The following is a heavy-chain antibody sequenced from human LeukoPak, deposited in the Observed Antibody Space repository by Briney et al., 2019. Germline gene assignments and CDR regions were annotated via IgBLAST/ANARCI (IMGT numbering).Heavy chain of an antibody. CDR3: AKDRSSSGWYYFDY. CDR1: GFTVSNNY. Sequence: PGGSLRLSCAASGFTVSNNYLSWVRQAPGKRVEWVSIIYTDGGTYYADSVKGRFTISRDNSKNTLYLQMNSLRADDTAVYYCAKDRSSSGWYYFDYWGQGTLVTVSS. J-gene: IGHJ4*02. V-gene: IGHV3-53*01. D-gene: IGHD6-19*01. CDR2: IYTDGGT.